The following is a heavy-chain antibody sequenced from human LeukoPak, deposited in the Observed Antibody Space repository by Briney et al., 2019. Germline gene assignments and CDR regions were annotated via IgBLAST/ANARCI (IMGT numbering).Heavy chain of an antibody. CDR1: GGTFSCYA. D-gene: IGHD2-8*01. V-gene: IGHV1-69*13. CDR2: IIPIFGTA. CDR3: ARDLGYCTNGVCHTRFDY. Sequence: SVKVSCKASGGTFSCYAISWVRQAPGQGLEWMGGIIPIFGTANYAQKLQGRVTITADESTSTAYMELSSLRSEDTAVYYCARDLGYCTNGVCHTRFDYWGQGTLVAVSS. J-gene: IGHJ4*02.